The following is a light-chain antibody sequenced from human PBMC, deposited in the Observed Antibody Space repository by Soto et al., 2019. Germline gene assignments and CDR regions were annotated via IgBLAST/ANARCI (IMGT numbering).Light chain of an antibody. CDR1: SSDIGDYDY. CDR2: DVT. V-gene: IGLV2-11*01. Sequence: QSVLTQPRSVSGSPGQSVTISCTGTSSDIGDYDYVSWYQHHAGKTPKLMIYDVTKRPSGVPDRFSGSKSGSTASLTISGLQADDEADYYCCPYADKYTYVFGTGTKVTV. CDR3: CPYADKYTYV. J-gene: IGLJ1*01.